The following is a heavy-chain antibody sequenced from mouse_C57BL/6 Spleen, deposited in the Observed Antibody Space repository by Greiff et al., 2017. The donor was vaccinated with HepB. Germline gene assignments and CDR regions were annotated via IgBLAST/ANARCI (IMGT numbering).Heavy chain of an antibody. CDR3: ATLYSNDFNYAMDY. J-gene: IGHJ4*01. CDR2: IYPRSGNT. CDR1: GYTFTSYG. D-gene: IGHD2-12*01. Sequence: VQLQQSGAELARPGASVKLSCKASGYTFTSYGISWVKQRTGQGLEWIGEIYPRSGNTYYNEKFKGKATLTADKSSSTAYMELRSLTSEDSAVYFCATLYSNDFNYAMDYWGQGTSVTVSS. V-gene: IGHV1-81*01.